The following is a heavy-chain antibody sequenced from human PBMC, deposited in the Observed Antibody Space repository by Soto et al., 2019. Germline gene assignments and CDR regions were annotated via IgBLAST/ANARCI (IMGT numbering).Heavy chain of an antibody. CDR3: ARRRFGEFCMDY. V-gene: IGHV1-18*04. CDR2: IIAYNGNT. D-gene: IGHD3-10*01. J-gene: IGHJ4*02. Sequence: ASVKVSCKASGYTFTSYGISWVRQAPGQGLEWMGWIIAYNGNTNYAQKLQGRVTMTTDTSTSTAYMELRSLRSDDTAVYYCARRRFGEFCMDYWGQGTLVTVSS. CDR1: GYTFTSYG.